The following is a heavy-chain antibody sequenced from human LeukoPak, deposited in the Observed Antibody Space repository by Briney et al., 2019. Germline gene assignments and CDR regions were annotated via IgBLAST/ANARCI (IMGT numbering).Heavy chain of an antibody. CDR3: ATLGGHSLAAQNGY. D-gene: IGHD3-16*01. J-gene: IGHJ4*02. V-gene: IGHV1-2*02. CDR2: INPKSGGT. Sequence: GASVKVSCKTSRYTFTDCFIHRVRQAPGQGLEWMGWINPKSGGTFYAQRLQGRVIMTMDTSVTTAYMELTRLTFDDTAVYYCATLGGHSLAAQNGYWGQGTLVTVSS. CDR1: RYTFTDCF.